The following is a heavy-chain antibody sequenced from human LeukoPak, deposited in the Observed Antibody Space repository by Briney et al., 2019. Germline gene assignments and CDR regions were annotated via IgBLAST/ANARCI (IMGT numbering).Heavy chain of an antibody. Sequence: SETLSLTCTVSGGSISSSSYYWGWMRRPPGRGVEWIGSIYYSGSTYYNPSLKSRVTISVDTSKNQFSLKLSSVTAADTAVYYCARYYDSSGYYLYYFDYWGQGTLVTVSS. CDR2: IYYSGST. J-gene: IGHJ4*02. CDR1: GGSISSSSYY. CDR3: ARYYDSSGYYLYYFDY. D-gene: IGHD3-22*01. V-gene: IGHV4-39*07.